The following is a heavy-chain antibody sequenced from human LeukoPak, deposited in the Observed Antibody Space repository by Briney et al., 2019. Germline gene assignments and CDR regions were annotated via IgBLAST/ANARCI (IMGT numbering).Heavy chain of an antibody. D-gene: IGHD3-22*01. J-gene: IGHJ4*02. V-gene: IGHV4-59*01. CDR2: IYYSGST. CDR3: ARDGYDSSGYYSGFDY. Sequence: SETLSLTCTVSGGSISSYYWSWIRQPPGKGLEWIGYIYYSGSTNYNPSLKSRVTISVDTSKNQFSLKLSSVTAADTAVYYCARDGYDSSGYYSGFDYWGQGTLVTVSS. CDR1: GGSISSYY.